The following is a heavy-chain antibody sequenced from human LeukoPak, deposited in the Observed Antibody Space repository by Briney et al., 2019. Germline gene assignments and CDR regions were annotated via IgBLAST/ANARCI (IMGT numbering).Heavy chain of an antibody. CDR1: GFTFSDYW. CDR2: INSDGSST. Sequence: GGSLRLSCAASGFTFSDYWMHWVRQAPGKGLVGVSRINSDGSSTNYADSVKGRFTISRDNAKNTLYLQMNSLRAEDTAVYYCTSGLRNDMDVWGKGTTVTVS. CDR3: TSGLRNDMDV. D-gene: IGHD1-14*01. J-gene: IGHJ6*03. V-gene: IGHV3-74*01.